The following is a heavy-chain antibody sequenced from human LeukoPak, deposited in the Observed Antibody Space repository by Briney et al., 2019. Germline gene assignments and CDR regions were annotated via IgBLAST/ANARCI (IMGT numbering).Heavy chain of an antibody. J-gene: IGHJ4*02. CDR2: ISSGSSAI. Sequence: GGSLRLSCATSGFTFSSYSMNWVRQAPGKGLEWVSYISSGSSAIYYADSVKGRFTISRDNAKNSLYLQMNSLRDEDTAVYYCARALGMTIDYWGQGTLVTASS. CDR3: ARALGMTIDY. D-gene: IGHD3-16*01. CDR1: GFTFSSYS. V-gene: IGHV3-48*02.